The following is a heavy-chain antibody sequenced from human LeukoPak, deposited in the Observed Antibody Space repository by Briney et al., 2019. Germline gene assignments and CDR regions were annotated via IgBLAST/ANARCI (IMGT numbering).Heavy chain of an antibody. Sequence: ASVTVSCKPSGYTFTGYYLHWVRQAPGQGLEWMGWINPNTGATIYAEKFQGRVTITRDTSIDTAYMEMRSLRSDDTAVYYCARDRVGSGWPRPWYFEFWGQGTLITVSS. CDR1: GYTFTGYY. J-gene: IGHJ4*02. CDR2: INPNTGAT. CDR3: ARDRVGSGWPRPWYFEF. D-gene: IGHD6-19*01. V-gene: IGHV1-2*02.